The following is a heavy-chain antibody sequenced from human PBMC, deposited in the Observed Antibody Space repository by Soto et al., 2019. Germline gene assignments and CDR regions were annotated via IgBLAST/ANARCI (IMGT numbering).Heavy chain of an antibody. J-gene: IGHJ4*02. CDR1: GFTFSSYA. CDR3: ARDGHHDYDSSGYYLWTPVFSPGHFDY. Sequence: GSLRLSCAASGFTFSSYAMHWVRQAPGKGLEWVAVISYDGSNKYYADSVKGRFTISRDNSKNTLYLQMNSLRAEDTAVYYCARDGHHDYDSSGYYLWTPVFSPGHFDYWGQGTLVTVSS. CDR2: ISYDGSNK. D-gene: IGHD3-22*01. V-gene: IGHV3-30-3*01.